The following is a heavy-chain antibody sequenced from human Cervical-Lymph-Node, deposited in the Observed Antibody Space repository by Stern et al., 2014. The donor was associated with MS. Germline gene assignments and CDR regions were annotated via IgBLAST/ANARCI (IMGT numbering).Heavy chain of an antibody. CDR1: GYSFPNYW. CDR2: IYPGDSDT. CDR3: ARHSVYSGYDSHFFDY. D-gene: IGHD5-12*01. J-gene: IGHJ4*02. Sequence: EVQLVESGAEVKKPGESLKISCKGSGYSFPNYWIGWVRQVPGKGLEGMGIIYPGDSDTRYSPSFQGQVTISADKSINTAYLHWSGLKGSDTAIYYCARHSVYSGYDSHFFDYWGQGTLVTVSS. V-gene: IGHV5-51*01.